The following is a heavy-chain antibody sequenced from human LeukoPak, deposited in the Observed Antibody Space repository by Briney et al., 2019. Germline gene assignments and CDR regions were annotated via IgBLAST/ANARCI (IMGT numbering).Heavy chain of an antibody. D-gene: IGHD4-17*01. CDR3: ARDYYGDYFDY. J-gene: IGHJ4*02. V-gene: IGHV3-74*01. Sequence: GGSLRLSCAASGFTFSSYWVHWVRQAPGKGLVWVSRINSDGSSTSYADSVKGRFTISRDNAKNTLYLQMNSLRAEDTAVYYCARDYYGDYFDYWGQGTLVTVSS. CDR1: GFTFSSYW. CDR2: INSDGSST.